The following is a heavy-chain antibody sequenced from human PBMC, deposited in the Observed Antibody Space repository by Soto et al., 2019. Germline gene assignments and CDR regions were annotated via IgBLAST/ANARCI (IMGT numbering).Heavy chain of an antibody. Sequence: ASVKVSCKASGYRFASYYMHWVRQAPGQGLEWMGIINPNSGITNYAQNFQGRVTMTRDTSTSTVYMELSSLKSEDTAVYYCARSRGAAAGINWFDPWGQGTLVTVSS. V-gene: IGHV1-46*03. J-gene: IGHJ5*02. CDR2: INPNSGIT. CDR1: GYRFASYY. CDR3: ARSRGAAAGINWFDP. D-gene: IGHD6-13*01.